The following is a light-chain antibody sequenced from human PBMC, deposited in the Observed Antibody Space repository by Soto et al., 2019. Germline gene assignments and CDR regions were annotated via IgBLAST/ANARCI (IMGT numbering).Light chain of an antibody. CDR1: QSVSSN. Sequence: EIVMTQSPATLSVSPGERATLSCRASQSVSSNFAWYQQKPGQAPRLLIYGASTRATGIPARFSGSGSGKEFTLTISRLQSEDFAVYYCQQYNNWPYTFGQGTKLEIK. CDR2: GAS. J-gene: IGKJ2*01. CDR3: QQYNNWPYT. V-gene: IGKV3-15*01.